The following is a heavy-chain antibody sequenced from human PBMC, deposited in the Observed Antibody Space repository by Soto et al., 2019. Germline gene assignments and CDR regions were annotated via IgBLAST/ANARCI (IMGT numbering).Heavy chain of an antibody. Sequence: QVQLVESGGGVVQHGRSLRLSCAASGFTFSSYGIHWVRQAPGKGLEWVAVISYDGRNEQYADSVKGRFTIARDNSKNTLYLQMDSLRAEDTAVYYCAKDTYYHDTSGYYIFEYWGQGTLVTVSS. V-gene: IGHV3-30*18. J-gene: IGHJ4*02. CDR3: AKDTYYHDTSGYYIFEY. CDR1: GFTFSSYG. D-gene: IGHD3-22*01. CDR2: ISYDGRNE.